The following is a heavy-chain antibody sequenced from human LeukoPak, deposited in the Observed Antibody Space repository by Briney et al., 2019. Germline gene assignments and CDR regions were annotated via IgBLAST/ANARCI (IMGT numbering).Heavy chain of an antibody. Sequence: SETLSLTCTVSGGSIRSSYYYWSWIRQHPGKGLEWIGYIYYSGSTYYNPSLKSRVTISVDTSKNQFSLKLSSVTAADTAVYYCARESGFGVVTDDAFDIWGQGTMVTVSS. CDR3: ARESGFGVVTDDAFDI. J-gene: IGHJ3*02. V-gene: IGHV4-31*03. CDR1: GGSIRSSYYY. D-gene: IGHD3-3*01. CDR2: IYYSGST.